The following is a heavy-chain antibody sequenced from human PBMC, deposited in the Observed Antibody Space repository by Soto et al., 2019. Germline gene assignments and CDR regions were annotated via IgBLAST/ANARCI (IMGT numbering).Heavy chain of an antibody. Sequence: QVQLQESGPGLVKPSGTLTLTCAVSGGSISSSNWWSWVRQPPGKGLEWIGEIYHSGNTNYNPSLKSRVTMAVDKSRNLFSLKLSSVAAADTAVYYCARRWGEGRVDYWGQGSLGTVSS. CDR3: ARRWGEGRVDY. V-gene: IGHV4-4*02. CDR1: GGSISSSNW. J-gene: IGHJ4*02. CDR2: IYHSGNT. D-gene: IGHD3-10*01.